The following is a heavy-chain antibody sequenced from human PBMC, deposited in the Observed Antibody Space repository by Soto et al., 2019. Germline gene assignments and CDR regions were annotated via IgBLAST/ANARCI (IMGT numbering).Heavy chain of an antibody. Sequence: ASVKVSCKASGYTFTGYYMHWVRQAPGQGLEWMGWINPNSGGTNYAQKFQGWVTMTRDTSISTAYMELSRLRSDDTAVYYCARDLSRPDESWYPAIDYWGQGTLVTVSS. J-gene: IGHJ4*02. V-gene: IGHV1-2*04. CDR2: INPNSGGT. CDR1: GYTFTGYY. D-gene: IGHD6-13*01. CDR3: ARDLSRPDESWYPAIDY.